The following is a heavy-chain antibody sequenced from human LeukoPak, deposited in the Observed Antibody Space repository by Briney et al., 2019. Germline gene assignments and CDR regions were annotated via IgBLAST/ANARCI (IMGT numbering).Heavy chain of an antibody. CDR2: IYTSGST. CDR1: GGSISSYY. V-gene: IGHV4-4*07. D-gene: IGHD3-10*01. Sequence: SEALSLTCTVSGGSISSYYWSWIRQPAGKGLEWIGRIYTSGSTNYNPSLKSRVTMSVDTSKNQFSLKPSSVTAADTAVYYCARDSYYYGSGSLFDYWGQGTLVTVSS. CDR3: ARDSYYYGSGSLFDY. J-gene: IGHJ4*02.